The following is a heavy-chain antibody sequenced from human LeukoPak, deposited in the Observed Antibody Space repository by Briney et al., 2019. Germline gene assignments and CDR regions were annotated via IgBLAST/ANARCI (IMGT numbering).Heavy chain of an antibody. D-gene: IGHD3-9*01. CDR1: GGSISSYY. CDR2: IYTSGST. Sequence: PSETLSLTCTVSGGSISSYYWSWIRQPAGKGLEWIGRIYTSGSTNYNPSLKSRVTISVDTSKNQFSLKLSSVTAADTAVYYCARAPYYDILTGYPLGFDYWGQGTLVTVSS. J-gene: IGHJ4*02. CDR3: ARAPYYDILTGYPLGFDY. V-gene: IGHV4-4*07.